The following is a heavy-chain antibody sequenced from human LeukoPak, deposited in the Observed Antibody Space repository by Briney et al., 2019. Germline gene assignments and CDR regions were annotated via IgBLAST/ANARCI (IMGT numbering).Heavy chain of an antibody. CDR2: ISGSGGST. CDR3: AKDPAGWAPEPPWFDP. Sequence: GGSLRLSCAASGFTFSSYAMSWVRQAPGKGLEWVSAISGSGGSTYYADSVKGRFTISRDNSKNTLYLQMNSLRAEDTAVYYCAKDPAGWAPEPPWFDPWGQGTLVTVSS. V-gene: IGHV3-23*01. D-gene: IGHD1-14*01. CDR1: GFTFSSYA. J-gene: IGHJ5*02.